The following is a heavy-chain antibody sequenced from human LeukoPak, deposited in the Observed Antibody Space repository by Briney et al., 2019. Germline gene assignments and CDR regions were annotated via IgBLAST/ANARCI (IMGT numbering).Heavy chain of an antibody. CDR1: GFTFSSYT. CDR2: ISNSSSYI. Sequence: GGSLRLSCAASGFTFSSYTMNWVRQAPGKGLEWVSSISNSSSYIYYADSVNGRLTISRDNAKHSLYLQMNSLRAEDTAVYYCARDPTPRYCSGGSCYTHYGMDVWGQGTTVTVSS. D-gene: IGHD2-15*01. CDR3: ARDPTPRYCSGGSCYTHYGMDV. J-gene: IGHJ6*02. V-gene: IGHV3-21*01.